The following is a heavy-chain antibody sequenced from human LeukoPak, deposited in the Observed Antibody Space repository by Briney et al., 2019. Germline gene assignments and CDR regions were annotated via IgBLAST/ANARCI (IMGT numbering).Heavy chain of an antibody. Sequence: GRSLRLYCAASGFTFSSDGMKWVRQAPGKGQEWVAVIWYDGTNTYYHDSVKGRFTISRDNSQTTLYLQMTSLRAEDTAVYYCARDRADSSGYYYHPDAFDIWGQGTMVTVSS. CDR1: GFTFSSDG. J-gene: IGHJ3*02. D-gene: IGHD3-22*01. CDR2: IWYDGTNT. CDR3: ARDRADSSGYYYHPDAFDI. V-gene: IGHV3-33*01.